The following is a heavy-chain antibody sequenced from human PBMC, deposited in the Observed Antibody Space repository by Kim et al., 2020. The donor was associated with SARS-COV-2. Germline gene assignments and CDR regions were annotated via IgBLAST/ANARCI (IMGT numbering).Heavy chain of an antibody. D-gene: IGHD6-6*01. V-gene: IGHV3-7*01. J-gene: IGHJ3*02. Sequence: YSVDSATGRFTVSRDNAKRSLYLHMNSLRVEDTAVYYCARQYRRALHIWGRGTVVTVSS. CDR3: ARQYRRALHI.